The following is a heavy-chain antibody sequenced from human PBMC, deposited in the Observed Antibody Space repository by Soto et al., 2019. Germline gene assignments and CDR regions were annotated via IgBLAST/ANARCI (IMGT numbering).Heavy chain of an antibody. Sequence: GGSLRLSCAASGFTFSSYGMHWVRQAPGKGLEWVAVISYDGSNKYYADSVKGRLTISRDNSKNTLYLQMNSLRAEDTAVYYYSKFSRIIAAAGTFDYWGQGTLVTVSS. CDR3: SKFSRIIAAAGTFDY. CDR1: GFTFSSYG. D-gene: IGHD6-13*01. CDR2: ISYDGSNK. V-gene: IGHV3-30*18. J-gene: IGHJ4*02.